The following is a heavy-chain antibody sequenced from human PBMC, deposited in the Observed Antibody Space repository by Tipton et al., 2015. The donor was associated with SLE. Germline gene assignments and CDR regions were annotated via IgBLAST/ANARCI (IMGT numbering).Heavy chain of an antibody. D-gene: IGHD5-24*01. V-gene: IGHV1-46*01. CDR2: INPSGGLT. Sequence: QLVQSGAEVKKPGASVKVSCKASGYTFTSYYIHWVRQAPGQGLEWMGIINPSGGLTTYAQKFQGRVTMTRDTSTNTVYMELSSLRSDDTAAYSCARDKDGYNHNFDSWGQGTLVTVSS. CDR1: GYTFTSYY. J-gene: IGHJ4*02. CDR3: ARDKDGYNHNFDS.